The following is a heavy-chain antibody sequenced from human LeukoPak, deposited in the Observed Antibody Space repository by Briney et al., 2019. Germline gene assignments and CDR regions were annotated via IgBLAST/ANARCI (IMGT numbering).Heavy chain of an antibody. D-gene: IGHD4-23*01. J-gene: IGHJ4*02. V-gene: IGHV3-48*01. CDR1: GFTFSSYI. CDR3: ARVTRIYSVDY. CDR2: ISSSSSTI. Sequence: AGGSLRLSCAASGFTFSSYIMNWVRQAPGKGLEWVSYISSSSSTIYYADSVKGRFTISRDNAKNSLYLQMNSLRAEDTAVYYCARVTRIYSVDYWGQGTLVTVSS.